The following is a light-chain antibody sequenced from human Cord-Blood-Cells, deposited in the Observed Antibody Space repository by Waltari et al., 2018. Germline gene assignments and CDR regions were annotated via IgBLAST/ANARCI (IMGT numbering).Light chain of an antibody. Sequence: QSALTQPASVSGSPGQSITISCTGTSSDVGGYNYVSWYQQHPGKAPKLMIYDVSNRRSGVSNLFSGSKSGNTASLTISVLQAEDEADYYCSSYTSSSTLVFGGGTKLTVL. V-gene: IGLV2-14*01. CDR3: SSYTSSSTLV. CDR1: SSDVGGYNY. CDR2: DVS. J-gene: IGLJ3*02.